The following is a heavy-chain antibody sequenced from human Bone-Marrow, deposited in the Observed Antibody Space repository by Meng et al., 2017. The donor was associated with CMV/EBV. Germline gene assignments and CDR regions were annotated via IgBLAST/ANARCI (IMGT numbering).Heavy chain of an antibody. V-gene: IGHV4-4*07. CDR2: IYTSGST. CDR3: ARVDRITMFGVVMDDAFDI. CDR1: GGSISSYY. D-gene: IGHD3-3*01. Sequence: SETLSLTCTFSGGSISSYYWSWIRQLAGKGLEWIGRIYTSGSTNYNLSLKSRVTMSVDTSKNQFSLKLSSVTAADTAVYYCARVDRITMFGVVMDDAFDIWGQGTMVTVSS. J-gene: IGHJ3*02.